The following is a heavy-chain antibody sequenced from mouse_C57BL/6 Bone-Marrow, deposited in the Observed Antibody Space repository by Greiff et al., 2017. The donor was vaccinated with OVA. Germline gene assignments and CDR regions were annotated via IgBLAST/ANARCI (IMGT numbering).Heavy chain of an antibody. V-gene: IGHV1-81*01. CDR1: GYTFTSYG. Sequence: VKLMESGAELARPGASVKLSCKASGYTFTSYGISWVKQRTGQGLEWIGEIYPRSGNTYYNEKFKGKATLTADKSSSTAYMELRSLTSEDSAVYFGAKGFYYYGSSDAMDYWGQGTSVTVSS. J-gene: IGHJ4*01. D-gene: IGHD1-1*01. CDR2: IYPRSGNT. CDR3: AKGFYYYGSSDAMDY.